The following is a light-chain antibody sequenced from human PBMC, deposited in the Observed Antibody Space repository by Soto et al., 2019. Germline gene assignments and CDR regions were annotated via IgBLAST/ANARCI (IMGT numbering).Light chain of an antibody. Sequence: DIQMTQSPSSLSASVGDRVTISCRASQGVSNYLAWYQQKPGKVPKLLIYAASTLQSGVPSRFSGSGSGTDFTLTISTLQPEDVATYYCQQYSYALWTFGQGTNVHIK. CDR2: AAS. J-gene: IGKJ1*01. CDR1: QGVSNY. CDR3: QQYSYALWT. V-gene: IGKV1-27*01.